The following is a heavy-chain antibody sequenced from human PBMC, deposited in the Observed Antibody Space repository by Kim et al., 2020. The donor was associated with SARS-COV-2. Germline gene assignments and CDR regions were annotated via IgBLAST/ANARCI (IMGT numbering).Heavy chain of an antibody. CDR3: ARGNYGSGSYNYYYYYYGMDV. Sequence: SVKVSCKASGGTFSSYAISWVRQAPGQGLEWMGGIIPIFGTANYAQKFQGRVTITADESTSTAYMELSSLRSEDTAVYYCARGNYGSGSYNYYYYYYGMDVWGQGTTVTVSS. CDR2: IIPIFGTA. V-gene: IGHV1-69*13. J-gene: IGHJ6*02. CDR1: GGTFSSYA. D-gene: IGHD3-10*01.